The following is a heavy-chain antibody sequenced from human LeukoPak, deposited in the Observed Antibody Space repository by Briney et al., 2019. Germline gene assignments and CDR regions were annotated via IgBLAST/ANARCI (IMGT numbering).Heavy chain of an antibody. D-gene: IGHD6-6*01. J-gene: IGHJ4*02. Sequence: GESLKISCKGSGYGFTSYWIGWVRQMPGKGLEWMGIIYPGDSDTRYSPSFQGQVTISADKAITTAYLQWSSLKASDTAMYYCARERSSQGYFDFWGQGTLVTVSS. CDR3: ARERSSQGYFDF. CDR1: GYGFTSYW. V-gene: IGHV5-51*01. CDR2: IYPGDSDT.